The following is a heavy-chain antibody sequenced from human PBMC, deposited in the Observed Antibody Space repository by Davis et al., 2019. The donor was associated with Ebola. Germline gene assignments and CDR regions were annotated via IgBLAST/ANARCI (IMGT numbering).Heavy chain of an antibody. Sequence: MPSETLSLTCTVSGGSVSSGGYYWSWIRQHPGKGLEWIGYIYYSGSTYYNPSLKSRVTISVDTSKNQFSLKLSSVTAADTAVYYCARDSLLGTRSYYYYYGMDVWGKGTTVTVSS. D-gene: IGHD2-2*01. CDR1: GGSVSSGGYY. V-gene: IGHV4-31*03. J-gene: IGHJ6*04. CDR2: IYYSGST. CDR3: ARDSLLGTRSYYYYYGMDV.